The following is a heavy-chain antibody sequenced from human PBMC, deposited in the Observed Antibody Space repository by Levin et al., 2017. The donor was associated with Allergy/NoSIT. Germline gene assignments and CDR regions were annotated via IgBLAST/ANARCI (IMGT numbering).Heavy chain of an antibody. V-gene: IGHV3-21*01. CDR2: ISSSSSYI. D-gene: IGHD3-22*01. CDR1: GFTFSSYS. CDR3: ARERTGYYDSSGYFDY. Sequence: PGGSLRLSCAASGFTFSSYSMNWVRQAPGKGLEWVSSISSSSSYIYYADSVKGRFTISRDNAKNSLYLQMNSLRAEDTAVYYCARERTGYYDSSGYFDYWGQGTLVTVSS. J-gene: IGHJ4*02.